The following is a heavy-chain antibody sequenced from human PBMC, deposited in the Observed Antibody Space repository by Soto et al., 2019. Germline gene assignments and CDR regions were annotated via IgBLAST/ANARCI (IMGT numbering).Heavy chain of an antibody. Sequence: QITLKESGPSLLKPTQTLTLTCTFSGFSLTTGPAGVGWIRQPPGKALEWLALIYWDDDRRYSPFLKSRLTITKDTSKHQVVLTMTNMDPVDTGTYYCVHTRGGGNSACFDAWGQGTLVTVSS. J-gene: IGHJ5*02. CDR3: VHTRGGGNSACFDA. D-gene: IGHD2-21*02. CDR2: IYWDDDR. CDR1: GFSLTTGPAG. V-gene: IGHV2-5*02.